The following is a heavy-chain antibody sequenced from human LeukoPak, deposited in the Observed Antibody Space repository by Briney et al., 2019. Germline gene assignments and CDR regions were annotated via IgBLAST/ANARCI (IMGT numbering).Heavy chain of an antibody. CDR1: GGTFISYA. CDR3: ARDETVGGAFDI. J-gene: IGHJ3*02. CDR2: IIPIFGTA. Sequence: ASVKVSCKASGGTFISYAISWVRQAPGQGLEWMGGIIPIFGTANYAQKFQGRVTITAGESTSTAYMELSSLRSEDTAVYYCARDETVGGAFDIWGQGTMVTVSS. D-gene: IGHD1-26*01. V-gene: IGHV1-69*13.